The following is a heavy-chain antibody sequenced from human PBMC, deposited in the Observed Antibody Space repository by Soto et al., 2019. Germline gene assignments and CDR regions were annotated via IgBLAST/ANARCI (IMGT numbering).Heavy chain of an antibody. Sequence: PSETLSLTCSVSGVSLTSGTYYWSWIRQHPGKGLEWIGYIFYSGSTDYNPSLKSRVNISVDTSKNQFSLKLSSVTAADTAVYYCAKVDKQWELRTWGAFDIWGQGTMVTVSS. CDR3: AKVDKQWELRTWGAFDI. CDR2: IFYSGST. D-gene: IGHD1-26*01. CDR1: GVSLTSGTYY. J-gene: IGHJ3*02. V-gene: IGHV4-31*03.